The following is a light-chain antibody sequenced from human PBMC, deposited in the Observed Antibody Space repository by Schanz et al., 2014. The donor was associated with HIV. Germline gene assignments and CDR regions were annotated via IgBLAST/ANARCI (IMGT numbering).Light chain of an antibody. CDR1: SSDVGGYNY. CDR2: DVS. CDR3: SSYTTNRTMA. V-gene: IGLV2-11*01. J-gene: IGLJ2*01. Sequence: QSVLTQPRSVSGSPGQSVTISCTGTSSDVGGYNYVSWYQQHPGKAPKLMIYDVSKRPSGVPDRFSGSKSGNAASLTISSLQTDDEGDYYCSSYTTNRTMAFGGGTKLTVL.